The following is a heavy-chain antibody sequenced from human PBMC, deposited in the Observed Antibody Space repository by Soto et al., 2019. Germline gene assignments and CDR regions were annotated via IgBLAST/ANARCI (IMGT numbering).Heavy chain of an antibody. J-gene: IGHJ6*04. V-gene: IGHV3-66*01. CDR1: GFTVSSNC. CDR3: ASDDVICDGGRSYGVPLNF. Sequence: EVHLVESGGGLVQPGGSLRLSCAASGFTVSSNCMSWVRQAPGKGLEWVSLIQSSGPTYYEDSVKGRCTIARDTSENTLHLQMASIRAEDTAVYYCASDDVICDGGRSYGVPLNFWGKGTTVTVSS. D-gene: IGHD2-15*01. CDR2: IQSSGPT.